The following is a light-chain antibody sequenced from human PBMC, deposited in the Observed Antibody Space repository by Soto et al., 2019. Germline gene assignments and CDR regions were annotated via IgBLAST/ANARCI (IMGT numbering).Light chain of an antibody. V-gene: IGKV1-39*01. J-gene: IGKJ5*01. CDR3: QQTRSGIT. CDR1: QTIDSY. Sequence: DIQLTQSPPSLSATVGDRVTITCRASQTIDSYLNWFQQKPGMAPKLLIYAASKLQSGVPSRFRGSITGTDFALTIDTLQTDDFASYYCQQTRSGITFGQGTRLEI. CDR2: AAS.